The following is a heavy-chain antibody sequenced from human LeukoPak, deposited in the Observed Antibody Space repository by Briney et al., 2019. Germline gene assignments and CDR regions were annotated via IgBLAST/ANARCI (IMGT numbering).Heavy chain of an antibody. D-gene: IGHD3-22*01. V-gene: IGHV4-39*01. CDR3: ARHMPLEVVTNAFDI. CDR2: INYSGSN. Sequence: PSETLSLTCTVSGVSISSSSYYWGWIRQPPGKGLEWIGSINYSGSNYKNPSLKSRVTISVDTSKNQVSLRLTSVTAADTAVYFCARHMPLEVVTNAFDIWGQGTTVTVSS. CDR1: GVSISSSSYY. J-gene: IGHJ3*02.